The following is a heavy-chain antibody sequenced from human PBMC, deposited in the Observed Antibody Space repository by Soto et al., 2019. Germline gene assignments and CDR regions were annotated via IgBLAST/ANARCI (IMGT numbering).Heavy chain of an antibody. D-gene: IGHD3-10*01. Sequence: QVQLVESGGGVVQPGRSLRLSCAASGFTFSSYGMHWVRQAPGKGLEWVAVISYDGSNKYYADSVKGRFTISRDNSKNTLYLQMNSLRAEDTAVYYCAKDFRWFGESDYFDYWGQGTLVTVSS. J-gene: IGHJ4*02. CDR3: AKDFRWFGESDYFDY. CDR1: GFTFSSYG. V-gene: IGHV3-30*18. CDR2: ISYDGSNK.